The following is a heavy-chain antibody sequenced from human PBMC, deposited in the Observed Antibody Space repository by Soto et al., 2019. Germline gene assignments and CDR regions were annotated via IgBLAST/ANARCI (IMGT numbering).Heavy chain of an antibody. D-gene: IGHD3-3*01. J-gene: IGHJ4*02. CDR1: GFTFNKAW. Sequence: PGGSLRLSCIVSGFTFNKAWMNWVRQAPGKGLEWVGRIKSNIDGGTADYAAPVKGRFIISRDDSENTVYLQMNSLTSEDTAVYYCATRPLPHHDSLTLFDFWGQGALVTVPQ. V-gene: IGHV3-15*07. CDR2: IKSNIDGGTA. CDR3: ATRPLPHHDSLTLFDF.